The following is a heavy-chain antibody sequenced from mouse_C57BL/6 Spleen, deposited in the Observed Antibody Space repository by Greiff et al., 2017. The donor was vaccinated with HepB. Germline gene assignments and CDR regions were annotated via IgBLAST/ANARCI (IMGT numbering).Heavy chain of an antibody. CDR1: GFTFTDYY. CDR2: IRNKANGYTT. V-gene: IGHV7-3*01. D-gene: IGHD4-1*01. Sequence: EVQLVESGGGLVQPGGSLSLSCAASGFTFTDYYMSWVRQPPGKALEWLGFIRNKANGYTTEYSASVKGRFTISRDNSQSILYLQMNALRAEDSATYYCARSNWDVWYFDVWGTGTTVTVSS. J-gene: IGHJ1*03. CDR3: ARSNWDVWYFDV.